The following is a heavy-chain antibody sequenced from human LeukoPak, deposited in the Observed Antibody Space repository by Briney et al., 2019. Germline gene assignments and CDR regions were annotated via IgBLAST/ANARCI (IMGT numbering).Heavy chain of an antibody. D-gene: IGHD2-2*02. CDR1: GFTFSSYA. Sequence: GGSLRLSCAASGFTFSSYAMHWVRQAPGKGLEWVAVISYDGSNKYYADSVKGRFTISRDNSKNTLYLQMNSLRAEDTAVYYCARDSCSSTSCYIDYFDYWGQGTLVTVSS. V-gene: IGHV3-30-3*01. J-gene: IGHJ4*02. CDR2: ISYDGSNK. CDR3: ARDSCSSTSCYIDYFDY.